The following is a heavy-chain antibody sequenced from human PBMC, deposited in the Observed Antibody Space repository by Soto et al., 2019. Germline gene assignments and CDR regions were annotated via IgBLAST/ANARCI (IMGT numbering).Heavy chain of an antibody. CDR2: IIPIFGTA. CDR3: ARDWSGYYYGMDV. Sequence: QVQLVQSGAEVKKPGSSVKVSCRASRGTFSSCAISWVRQARGQGVEWMGGIIPIFGTANYAQKFQGRVTITADESTSTAYMELSSLRSEDTAVYYCARDWSGYYYGMDVWGQGTTVTVSS. V-gene: IGHV1-69*12. D-gene: IGHD3-3*01. J-gene: IGHJ6*02. CDR1: RGTFSSCA.